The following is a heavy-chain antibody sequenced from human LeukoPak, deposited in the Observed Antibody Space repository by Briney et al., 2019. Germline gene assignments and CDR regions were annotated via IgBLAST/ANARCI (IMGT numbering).Heavy chain of an antibody. Sequence: PGGSLRLSCAASGFTVSTNYMSWVRQAPGKGLEWVSVLYSDGSTYYADSVKGRFTISRDSSKNTLYLQMNSLRAEDTAVYYCARSPTGPTDYWGQGTLVTVSS. CDR2: LYSDGST. CDR1: GFTVSTNY. D-gene: IGHD1-7*01. V-gene: IGHV3-53*01. CDR3: ARSPTGPTDY. J-gene: IGHJ4*02.